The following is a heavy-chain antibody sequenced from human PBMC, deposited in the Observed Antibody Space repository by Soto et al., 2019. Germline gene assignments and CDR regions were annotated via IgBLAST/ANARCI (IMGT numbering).Heavy chain of an antibody. D-gene: IGHD3-10*01. J-gene: IGHJ3*02. Sequence: SLRLSCTATGFSFGDYAMSWVRQAPGKWLEWVGFVRSKAYGGTTEYAASVKGRFTISRDDSKSIAYLQMNSLKTEDTAVYYCTRDLHYYGSGSYGAFDIWSQGXMDTV. CDR2: VRSKAYGGTT. CDR1: GFSFGDYA. CDR3: TRDLHYYGSGSYGAFDI. V-gene: IGHV3-49*04.